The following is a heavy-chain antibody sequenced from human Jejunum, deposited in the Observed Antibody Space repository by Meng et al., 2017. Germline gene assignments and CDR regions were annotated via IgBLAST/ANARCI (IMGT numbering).Heavy chain of an antibody. CDR1: GLTFSGSD. CDR3: TVYTTGHM. CDR2: ITGETNGYAT. D-gene: IGHD2-8*01. V-gene: IGHV3-73*01. J-gene: IGHJ3*02. Sequence: GESLKISCAASGLTFSGSDVHWVRQASGKGLEWVGRITGETNGYATAYAASVKGRFTITRDDSKNMAFLQMNSLKTEDTALYYCTVYTTGHMWGQGTMVTV.